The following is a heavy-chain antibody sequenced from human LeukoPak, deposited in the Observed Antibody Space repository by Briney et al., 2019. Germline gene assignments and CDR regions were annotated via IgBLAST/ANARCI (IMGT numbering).Heavy chain of an antibody. V-gene: IGHV1-24*01. J-gene: IGHJ4*02. CDR3: ARARRYNWSYAGY. Sequence: GASVKVSCKVSGYTLTELSMHWVRQAPGKGLEWMGVIDSEDGEIIYAQKFQGRVTITGDTSTDTVYMDLSSLRSEDTAVYYCARARRYNWSYAGYWGQRTLVTVST. CDR1: GYTLTELS. D-gene: IGHD1-7*01. CDR2: IDSEDGEI.